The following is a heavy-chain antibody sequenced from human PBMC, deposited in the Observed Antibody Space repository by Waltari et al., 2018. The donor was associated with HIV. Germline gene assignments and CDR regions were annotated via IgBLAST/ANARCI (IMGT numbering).Heavy chain of an antibody. CDR3: AKSDFTEVERGQKAFDV. J-gene: IGHJ3*01. V-gene: IGHV1-69*19. D-gene: IGHD2-2*01. Sequence: QAQLVQSGAETKKPGSSVTVSCQASGSAFDPFAFTWVRQAPGQGLELLGGTAPFVGVIYAQDFNGKVTITSNPSTRTVFLELGGLRPDDTAVYFCAKSDFTEVERGQKAFDVWGQGT. CDR1: GSAFDPFA. CDR2: TAPFVGV.